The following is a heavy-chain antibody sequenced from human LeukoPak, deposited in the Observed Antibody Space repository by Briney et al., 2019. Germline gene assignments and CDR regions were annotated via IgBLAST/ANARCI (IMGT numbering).Heavy chain of an antibody. D-gene: IGHD3-16*01. CDR1: DYSISSDYY. V-gene: IGHV4-38-2*01. CDR3: ARYMITFGGVPNWFDP. Sequence: SETLSLTCAVSDYSISSDYYWDWIRQPPGKGLEWIGSIYHSGRTYYNPSLKSRVTISVDTSKNQFSLNLSSVTAADTAVYYCARYMITFGGVPNWFDPWGQGTLVTVSS. CDR2: IYHSGRT. J-gene: IGHJ5*02.